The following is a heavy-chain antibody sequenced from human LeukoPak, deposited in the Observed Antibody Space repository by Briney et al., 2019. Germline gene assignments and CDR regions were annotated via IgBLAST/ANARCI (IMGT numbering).Heavy chain of an antibody. CDR1: GGTFSSYA. D-gene: IGHD3-22*01. J-gene: IGHJ4*02. V-gene: IGHV1-69*04. CDR3: ARETNYYDSSVLRY. Sequence: GASVKVSCKASGGTFSSYAISWVRQAPGQGLEWMGRIIPILGIANYAQKFQGRVTITADKSTSTAYMELSSLRSEDTAVYYCARETNYYDSSVLRYWGQGTLVTVSS. CDR2: IIPILGIA.